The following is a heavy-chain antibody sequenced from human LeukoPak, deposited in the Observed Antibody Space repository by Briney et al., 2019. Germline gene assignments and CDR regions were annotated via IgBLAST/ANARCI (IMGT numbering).Heavy chain of an antibody. CDR3: ARSWIAYYYDSSGYYDY. CDR1: GFTFSSYA. J-gene: IGHJ4*02. Sequence: HPGGSLRLSCAASGFTFSSYAMHWVRQAPGKGLEYVSAISSNGGSTYYANSVKGRFTISRDNSKNTLYLQMGSLRAEDMAVYYCARSWIAYYYDSSGYYDYWGQGTLVTVSS. V-gene: IGHV3-64*01. CDR2: ISSNGGST. D-gene: IGHD3-22*01.